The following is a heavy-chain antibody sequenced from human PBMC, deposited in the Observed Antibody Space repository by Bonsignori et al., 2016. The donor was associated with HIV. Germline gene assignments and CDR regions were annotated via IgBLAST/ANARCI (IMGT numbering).Heavy chain of an antibody. CDR1: GFSVSDTY. Sequence: GESLKISCAASGFSVSDTYMSWVRQAPGKGLEWLSIIYAGGSTDYAESAKGRFIISRDTSKNMLYLQMQSLRVEDTAVYYCARDAYYDNKWFDTWGQGIQVTVSS. D-gene: IGHD3-16*01. J-gene: IGHJ5*02. V-gene: IGHV3-66*01. CDR2: IYAGGST. CDR3: ARDAYYDNKWFDT.